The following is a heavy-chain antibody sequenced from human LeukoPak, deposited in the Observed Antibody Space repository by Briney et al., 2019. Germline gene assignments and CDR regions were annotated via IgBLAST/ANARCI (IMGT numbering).Heavy chain of an antibody. D-gene: IGHD3-9*01. J-gene: IGHJ4*02. CDR2: ISSSSSYI. CDR3: ATAHYDILTGSRYFFDY. CDR1: GFTFSSYS. V-gene: IGHV3-21*01. Sequence: PGGSLRLSCAAPGFTFSSYSMNWVRQAPGKGLEWVSSISSSSSYIYYADSVKGRFTISRDNAKNSLYLQMNSLRAEDTAVYYCATAHYDILTGSRYFFDYWGQGTLVTVSS.